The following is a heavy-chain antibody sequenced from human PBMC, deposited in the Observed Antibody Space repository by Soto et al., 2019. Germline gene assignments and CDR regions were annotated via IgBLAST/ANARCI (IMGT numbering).Heavy chain of an antibody. CDR3: GRDYSPTGVGEVIRCPGFPP. Sequence: ASVKVSCKASGYTFTSYYMHWVRQAPGQGLEWMGIINPSGGSTSYAQKLQGRVTMTRDTSTSTVYMELSSLRSEDTAVYYCGRDYSPTGVGEVIRCPGFPPWAQGTLVTDSS. V-gene: IGHV1-46*01. CDR2: INPSGGST. D-gene: IGHD3-16*02. CDR1: GYTFTSYY. J-gene: IGHJ5*02.